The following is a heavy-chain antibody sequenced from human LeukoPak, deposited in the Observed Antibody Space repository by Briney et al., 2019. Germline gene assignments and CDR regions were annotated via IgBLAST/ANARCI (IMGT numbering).Heavy chain of an antibody. V-gene: IGHV1-46*01. J-gene: IGHJ6*02. D-gene: IGHD3-9*01. Sequence: ASVKVSCKASGYTFTSYYMHWVRQAPGQGLEWMGIINPSGGSTSYAQKFQGRVTMTRNTSISTAYMELSSLRSEDTAVYYCAGTTYYDILTGGLGMDVWGQGTTVTVSS. CDR1: GYTFTSYY. CDR2: INPSGGST. CDR3: AGTTYYDILTGGLGMDV.